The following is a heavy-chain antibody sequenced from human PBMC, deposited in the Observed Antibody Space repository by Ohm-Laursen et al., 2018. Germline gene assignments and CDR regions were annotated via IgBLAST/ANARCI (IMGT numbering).Heavy chain of an antibody. Sequence: ASVKVSCNASGYTFTSYYMHWVRQAPGQGLEWMGIINPSGGSTSYAQKFQGRVTMTRDTSTSTVYMELSSLRSEDTAVYYCARDRVHFDWLRGYYYGMDVWGQGTTVTVSS. J-gene: IGHJ6*02. V-gene: IGHV1-46*01. CDR2: INPSGGST. D-gene: IGHD3-9*01. CDR3: ARDRVHFDWLRGYYYGMDV. CDR1: GYTFTSYY.